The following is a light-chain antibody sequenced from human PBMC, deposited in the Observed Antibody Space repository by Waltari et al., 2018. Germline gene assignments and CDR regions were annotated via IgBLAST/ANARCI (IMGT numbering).Light chain of an antibody. CDR1: TSNIGAGHD. CDR3: QSFDNMLSGGVV. J-gene: IGLJ2*01. CDR2: GNN. V-gene: IGLV1-40*01. Sequence: QSVLTQPPSVSGTPGQRVTISCSGGTSNIGAGHDVHWYPHPPGTAPKHLIYGNNNRPSGVPDRFSGSKSGTSASLAITGLQADDEADYFCQSFDNMLSGGVVFGGGTKLAVL.